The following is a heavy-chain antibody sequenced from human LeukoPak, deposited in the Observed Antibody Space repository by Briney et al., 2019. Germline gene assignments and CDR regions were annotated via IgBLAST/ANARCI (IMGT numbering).Heavy chain of an antibody. V-gene: IGHV4-31*03. D-gene: IGHD4-23*01. Sequence: PSETLSLTCTVSGGSISSGGYYWSWIRQHPGKGLEWIGYIYYSGSTYYNPSLKSRVTISVDTSKNQFSLKLSSVTAADTAVYYCARSTTVVNPYFDYWGQGTLVTVSS. CDR3: ARSTTVVNPYFDY. J-gene: IGHJ4*02. CDR2: IYYSGST. CDR1: GGSISSGGYY.